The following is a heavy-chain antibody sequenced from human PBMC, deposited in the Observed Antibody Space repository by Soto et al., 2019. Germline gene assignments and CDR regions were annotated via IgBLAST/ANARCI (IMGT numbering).Heavy chain of an antibody. V-gene: IGHV4-31*03. CDR1: GGSISSGGY. D-gene: IGHD6-13*01. CDR2: IYYSGST. J-gene: IGHJ4*02. Sequence: SETLSLTCTVSGGSISSGGYWSWIRQHPGEGLEWIGYIYYSGSTYYNPSLKSRLTISVDTSKNQFSLNLSSVTAADTAVYYCASASSSSYFDYWGQGTLVTVSS. CDR3: ASASSSSYFDY.